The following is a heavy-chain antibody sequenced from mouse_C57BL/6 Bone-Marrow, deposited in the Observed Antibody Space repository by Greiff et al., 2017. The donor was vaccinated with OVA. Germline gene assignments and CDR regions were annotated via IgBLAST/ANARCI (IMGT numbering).Heavy chain of an antibody. CDR3: TRDYWSMDY. CDR2: LDPSDSYT. Sequence: VQLQQPGAELVMPGASVKLSCKASGYTFTSYWMHWVKQRPGQGLEWIGELDPSDSYTNYNQKFKGKSTLTVDKSSSTAYMQLSSRASEDSAGYNSTRDYWSMDYWGQGTSVTVSS. CDR1: GYTFTSYW. V-gene: IGHV1-69*01. D-gene: IGHD2-13*01. J-gene: IGHJ4*01.